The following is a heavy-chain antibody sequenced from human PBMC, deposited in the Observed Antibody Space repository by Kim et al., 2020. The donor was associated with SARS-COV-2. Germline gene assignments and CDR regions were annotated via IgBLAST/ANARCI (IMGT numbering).Heavy chain of an antibody. V-gene: IGHV3-7*01. CDR1: GFTFSSYW. J-gene: IGHJ4*02. CDR2: IKQDGSEK. CDR3: AVKANDGSGVGGFEY. Sequence: GGSLSLSCAASGFTFSSYWMSWVRQAPGKGLEWVANIKQDGSEKYYVDSVKGRFTISRDNAKKSLYLQMNRLRAEDTAVYHCAVKANDGSGVGGFEYWGQGTLVTVSS. D-gene: IGHD2-8*01.